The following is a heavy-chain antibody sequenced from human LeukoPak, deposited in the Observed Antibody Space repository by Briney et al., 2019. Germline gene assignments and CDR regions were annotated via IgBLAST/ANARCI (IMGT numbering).Heavy chain of an antibody. CDR2: IYYSGRT. V-gene: IGHV4-39*01. CDR3: ARPDQRGYSYGYSAFDF. D-gene: IGHD5-18*01. Sequence: SETLSLTCTVSGGSISSSTHYWGWIRQPPGKGLEWIGSIYYSGRTYYNPSLKSRVTISVDTSKNQFSLRLSSVTAADTAVYYCARPDQRGYSYGYSAFDFWGQGTMVTVSS. CDR1: GGSISSSTHY. J-gene: IGHJ3*01.